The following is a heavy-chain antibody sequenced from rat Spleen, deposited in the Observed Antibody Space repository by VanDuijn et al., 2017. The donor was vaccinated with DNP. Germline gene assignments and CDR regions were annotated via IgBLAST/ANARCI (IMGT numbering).Heavy chain of an antibody. Sequence: EVQLVESGGGLVQPGRSLKLSCAASGFTFSYYWMAWVRQVPGKGLEWIASIFTSGVSAYYPDSVKGRFTISRDNAKNTLYLQMNSLKSEDTATYYCARHDTTVAHFYTMDAWGQGTSVTVSS. CDR2: IFTSGVSA. J-gene: IGHJ4*01. CDR3: ARHDTTVAHFYTMDA. D-gene: IGHD1-6*01. V-gene: IGHV5S13*01. CDR1: GFTFSYYW.